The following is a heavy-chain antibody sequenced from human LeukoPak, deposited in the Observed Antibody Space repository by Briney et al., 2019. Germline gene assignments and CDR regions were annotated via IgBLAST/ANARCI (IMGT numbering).Heavy chain of an antibody. CDR1: GFTFSSYA. Sequence: GRSLRLSCAASGFTFSSYAMHWVRQAPGKGLEWVAVISYDGSNKYYADSVKGRFTISRDNSKNTLYLQMNSLRAEDTAVYYCARDQRYYDSSGFAYWGQGTLVTVSS. V-gene: IGHV3-30-3*01. D-gene: IGHD3-22*01. J-gene: IGHJ4*02. CDR3: ARDQRYYDSSGFAY. CDR2: ISYDGSNK.